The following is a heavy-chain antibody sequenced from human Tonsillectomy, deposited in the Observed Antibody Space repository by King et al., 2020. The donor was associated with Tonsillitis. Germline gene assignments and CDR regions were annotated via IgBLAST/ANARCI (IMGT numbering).Heavy chain of an antibody. V-gene: IGHV3-49*03. CDR2: FRRKVYGGTT. J-gene: IGHJ3*02. D-gene: IGHD3-22*01. CDR1: GFTFGAYA. CDR3: TRGPDSPYYYDSSGYYDAFDI. Sequence: VQLVESGGGLVQPGRSLRLSCTASGFTFGAYAMSWFRQAPGKGLGWVGFFRRKVYGGTTEYAASGKGRFTISRDDSKSIAYLQMNSLKTEDTAVYYCTRGPDSPYYYDSSGYYDAFDIWGQGTMVTVSS.